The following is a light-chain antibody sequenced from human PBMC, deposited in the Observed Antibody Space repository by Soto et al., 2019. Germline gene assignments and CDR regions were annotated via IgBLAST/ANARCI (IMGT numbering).Light chain of an antibody. CDR1: SSDIGGYNS. CDR2: EVN. Sequence: QSVLTQPPSASGSPGQSVTISCTGTSSDIGGYNSVSWYQQHPGKAPKLMIYEVNKRPSGVPDRFSGSKSGNTASLTVSGLQAEDEAGYFLHSSSSNNNFLVFRGGAKLTVL. J-gene: IGLJ3*02. V-gene: IGLV2-8*01. CDR3: HSSSSNNNFLV.